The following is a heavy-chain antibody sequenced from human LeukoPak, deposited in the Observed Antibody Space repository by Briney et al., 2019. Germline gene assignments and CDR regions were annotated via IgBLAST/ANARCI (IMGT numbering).Heavy chain of an antibody. CDR3: AKDGGMIVVVITPPDWFDY. D-gene: IGHD3-22*01. CDR2: ISSSSSYI. V-gene: IGHV3-21*04. CDR1: GFTFSSYS. Sequence: GGSLRLSCAASGFTFSSYSMNWVRQAPGKGLEWVSSISSSSSYIYYADSVKGRFTISRDNSKNTLYLQMNSLRAEDTAVYYCAKDGGMIVVVITPPDWFDYWGQGTLVTVSS. J-gene: IGHJ4*02.